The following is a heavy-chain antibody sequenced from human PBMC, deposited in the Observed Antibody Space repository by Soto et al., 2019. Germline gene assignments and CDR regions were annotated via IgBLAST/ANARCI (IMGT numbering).Heavy chain of an antibody. CDR3: ARHNLASGIVYRGVGYCDY. CDR1: GFSLTTRGLG. D-gene: IGHD1-26*01. CDR2: IDWEDDK. Sequence: SGPTLVNPTQTLTLTCSFSGFSLTTRGLGVSWIRQPPGKALEWLAVIDWEDDKYYNISLRTRLTISKDTSKNQVVLTMTNMDPADTATYFCARHNLASGIVYRGVGYCDYCGRGTLVAVS. J-gene: IGHJ4*01. V-gene: IGHV2-70*12.